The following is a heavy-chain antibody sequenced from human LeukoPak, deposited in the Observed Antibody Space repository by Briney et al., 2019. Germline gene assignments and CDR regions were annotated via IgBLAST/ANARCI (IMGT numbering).Heavy chain of an antibody. Sequence: SETLSLTCSVSGGSISGFYWSWIRQPPGKGLEWIGYIYYIGTTNHNPSLKSRLTISIDTSKNQFSLKLSSVTAADTAVYYCARHSLLVSESRTTANDGFDIWGQGTMVTVSS. D-gene: IGHD1-1*01. V-gene: IGHV4-59*08. CDR3: ARHSLLVSESRTTANDGFDI. CDR2: IYYIGTT. J-gene: IGHJ3*02. CDR1: GGSISGFY.